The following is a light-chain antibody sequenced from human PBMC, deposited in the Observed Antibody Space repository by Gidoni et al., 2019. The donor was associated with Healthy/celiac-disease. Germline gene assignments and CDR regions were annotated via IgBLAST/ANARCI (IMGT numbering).Light chain of an antibody. J-gene: IGKJ1*01. V-gene: IGKV3-15*01. Sequence: EIVMTQSPATLSVSPWERATLSCRASQSVSSNLAWYQQKPGQAPRLLIYGASTRATGIPARFSGSGSGTEFTLTISSLQSEDFAVYYCQQYNNWRTFGQGTKLEIK. CDR2: GAS. CDR1: QSVSSN. CDR3: QQYNNWRT.